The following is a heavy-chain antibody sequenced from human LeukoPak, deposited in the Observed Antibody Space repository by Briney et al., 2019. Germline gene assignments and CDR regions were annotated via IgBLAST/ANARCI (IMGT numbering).Heavy chain of an antibody. V-gene: IGHV4-39*07. J-gene: IGHJ4*02. Sequence: KPSETLSLTCTVSGGSISSSSYYWGWIRQPPGKGLEWIGSIYYSGSTYYNPSLKSRVIISVDTSKNQSSLKVSSVPAADTAVYYCARGQSGPFDYWGQGTRVTVSS. CDR1: GGSISSSSYY. CDR3: ARGQSGPFDY. D-gene: IGHD3-3*01. CDR2: IYYSGST.